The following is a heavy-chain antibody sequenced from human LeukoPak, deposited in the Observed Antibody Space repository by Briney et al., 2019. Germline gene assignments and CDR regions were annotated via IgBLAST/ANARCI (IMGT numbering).Heavy chain of an antibody. CDR1: GYTFTSYG. CDR3: ARNLREGFDY. Sequence: ASVKVSCKASGYTFTSYGISWVRQATGQGLEWMGWMNPNSGNTGYAQKFQGRVTITADKSTSTAYMELSSLRSEDTAVYYCARNLREGFDYWGQGTLVTVSS. V-gene: IGHV1-8*03. CDR2: MNPNSGNT. J-gene: IGHJ4*02. D-gene: IGHD4-17*01.